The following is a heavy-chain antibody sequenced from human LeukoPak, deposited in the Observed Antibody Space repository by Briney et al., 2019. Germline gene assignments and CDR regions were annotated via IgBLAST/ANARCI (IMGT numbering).Heavy chain of an antibody. CDR2: IISSDYI. J-gene: IGHJ5*02. CDR1: GFTFRTYS. D-gene: IGHD6-13*01. V-gene: IGHV3-21*01. Sequence: GGSLRLSCAASGFTFRTYSMHWVRQAPGKGLEWVSSIISSDYIYYSDSIKGRFTISRDNAKNSLFLQMNSLRVEDTAVYYCARDREQQLVRGWFDPWGPGTLVTVSS. CDR3: ARDREQQLVRGWFDP.